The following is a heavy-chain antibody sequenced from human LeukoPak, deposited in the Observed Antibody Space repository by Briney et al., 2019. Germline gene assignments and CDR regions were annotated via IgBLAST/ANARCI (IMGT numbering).Heavy chain of an antibody. CDR2: IYTSGST. Sequence: SETLSLTCTVSGGSISSYYWSWIRQPAGKGLEWIGRIYTSGSTNYNPSLKSRVTMSVNTSKNQFSLKLSSVTAADTAVYYCARDLNYYDSSGYHVTNYFDYWGQGTLVTVSS. V-gene: IGHV4-4*07. CDR1: GGSISSYY. CDR3: ARDLNYYDSSGYHVTNYFDY. D-gene: IGHD3-22*01. J-gene: IGHJ4*02.